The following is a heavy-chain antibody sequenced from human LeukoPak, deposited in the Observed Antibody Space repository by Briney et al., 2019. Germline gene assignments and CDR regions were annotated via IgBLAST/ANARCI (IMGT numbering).Heavy chain of an antibody. V-gene: IGHV3-23*01. CDR3: AKRVWFGESKYYFDY. Sequence: ASLRLSCAASGFTFSSYAMSWVRQAPGKGLEWVSAISGSGGSTYYADSVKGRFTISRDNSKNTLYLQMNSLRAEDTAVYYCAKRVWFGESKYYFDYWGQGTLVTVSS. CDR2: ISGSGGST. J-gene: IGHJ4*02. CDR1: GFTFSSYA. D-gene: IGHD3-10*01.